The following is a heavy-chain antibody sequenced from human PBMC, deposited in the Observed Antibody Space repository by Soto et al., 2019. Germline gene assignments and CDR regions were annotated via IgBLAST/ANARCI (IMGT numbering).Heavy chain of an antibody. D-gene: IGHD1-1*01. CDR2: ISATGIST. Sequence: GGSLRLSCAASGFTFAAYAMSWVRQAPGKGLEWVSAISATGISTHYADSVKGRVTISRDNSANTLSLEMSSLTAEDTAVYYCARDKDTSSWTGFDFWGHGTLVTVSS. CDR3: ARDKDTSSWTGFDF. J-gene: IGHJ4*01. V-gene: IGHV3-23*01. CDR1: GFTFAAYA.